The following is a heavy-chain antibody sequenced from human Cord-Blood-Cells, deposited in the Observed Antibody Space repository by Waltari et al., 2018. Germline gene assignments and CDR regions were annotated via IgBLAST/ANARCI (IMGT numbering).Heavy chain of an antibody. CDR1: GGTFSSYD. Sequence: QVQLVQSGAEVKKPGSSVKVSCKASGGTFSSYDISWVRQAPGQGREWMGGIIPIFGTANYAQKFQGRVTITADKSTSTAYMELSSLRSEDTAVYYCARDFRSIAVAVGFDPWGQGTLVTVSS. CDR2: IIPIFGTA. V-gene: IGHV1-69*06. CDR3: ARDFRSIAVAVGFDP. D-gene: IGHD6-19*01. J-gene: IGHJ5*02.